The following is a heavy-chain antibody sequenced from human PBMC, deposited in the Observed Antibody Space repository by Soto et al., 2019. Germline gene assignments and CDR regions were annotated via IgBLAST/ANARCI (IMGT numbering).Heavy chain of an antibody. J-gene: IGHJ6*02. V-gene: IGHV1-69*01. Sequence: QVQLVQSGAEVKKPGSSVKVSCKASGGTFSSYAISWVRQAPGQGLEWMGGIIPIFGTTNYAQKFQGRVTITADESTSTAYMELSSLRSEDTAVYYCARAPDFWSGYDYYYGMDVWGQGTTVTVSS. CDR2: IIPIFGTT. D-gene: IGHD3-3*01. CDR1: GGTFSSYA. CDR3: ARAPDFWSGYDYYYGMDV.